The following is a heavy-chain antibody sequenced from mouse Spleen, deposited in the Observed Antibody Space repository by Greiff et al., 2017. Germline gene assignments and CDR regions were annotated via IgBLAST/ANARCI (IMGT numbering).Heavy chain of an antibody. V-gene: IGHV1-81*01. CDR3: ARYNSLYAMDY. D-gene: IGHD6-1*01. Sequence: QVQLQQSGAELARPGASVKLSCKASGYTFTSYGISWVKQRTGQGLEWIGEIYPRSGNTYYNEKFKGKATLTANKSSSTAYMELRSLTSEDSAVYFCARYNSLYAMDYWGQGTSVTVSS. CDR1: GYTFTSYG. CDR2: IYPRSGNT. J-gene: IGHJ4*01.